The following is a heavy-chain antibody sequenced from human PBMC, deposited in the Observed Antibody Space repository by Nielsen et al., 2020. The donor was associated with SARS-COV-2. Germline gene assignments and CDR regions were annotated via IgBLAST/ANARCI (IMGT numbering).Heavy chain of an antibody. CDR2: INHSGST. J-gene: IGHJ6*02. CDR3: ARAAAGTSYYYGMDV. D-gene: IGHD1-1*01. CDR1: GGSFSGYY. Sequence: SETLSLTCAVYGGSFSGYYWSWIRQPPGKGLEWIGEINHSGSTNHNPSLKSRVTISVDTSKNQFSLKLSSVTAADTAVYYCARAAAGTSYYYGMDVWGQGTTVTVSS. V-gene: IGHV4-34*01.